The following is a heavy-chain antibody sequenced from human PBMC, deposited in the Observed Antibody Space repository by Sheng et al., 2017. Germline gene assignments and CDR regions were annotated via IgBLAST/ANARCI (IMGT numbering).Heavy chain of an antibody. CDR1: GFTFNSYE. V-gene: IGHV3-48*03. J-gene: IGHJ4*02. CDR2: ISSSGATT. Sequence: EVQLVESGGGLVQPGGSLRLSCTASGFTFNSYEINWVRQAPGKGLEWVSYISSSGATTYYADSVKGRFTISRDNAKNSLYLQMNSLRAEDTAVYYCARDSSGSYIDYWGQGT. CDR3: ARDSSGSYIDY. D-gene: IGHD1-26*01.